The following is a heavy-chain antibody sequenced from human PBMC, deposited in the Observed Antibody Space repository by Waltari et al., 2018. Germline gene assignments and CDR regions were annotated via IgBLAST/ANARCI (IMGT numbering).Heavy chain of an antibody. CDR3: ARLVTTSLYYYYGMDV. V-gene: IGHV1-2*06. Sequence: QVQLVQSGAEVKKPGASVKVSCKASGYTFTGYYMHWVRQAPGQGLEWMGRINPNSGGTNYAQKFQGRVTMTRDTSISTAYMELSRLRSEDTAVYYCARLVTTSLYYYYGMDVWGQGTTVTVSS. J-gene: IGHJ6*02. CDR2: INPNSGGT. CDR1: GYTFTGYY. D-gene: IGHD4-17*01.